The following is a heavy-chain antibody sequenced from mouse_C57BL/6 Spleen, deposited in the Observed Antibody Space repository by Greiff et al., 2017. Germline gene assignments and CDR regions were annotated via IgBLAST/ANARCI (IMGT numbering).Heavy chain of an antibody. V-gene: IGHV7-3*01. CDR1: GFTFTDYY. CDR3: ARYKRMVTTNYAMDY. D-gene: IGHD2-2*01. CDR2: IRNKANGYTT. Sequence: EVQLQESGGGLVQPGGSLSLSCAAYGFTFTDYYMSWVRQPPGKALEWLGFIRNKANGYTTEYSASVKGRFTISRDTSQSSLYLQMNALRAEDSATYYCARYKRMVTTNYAMDYWGQGTSVTVSS. J-gene: IGHJ4*01.